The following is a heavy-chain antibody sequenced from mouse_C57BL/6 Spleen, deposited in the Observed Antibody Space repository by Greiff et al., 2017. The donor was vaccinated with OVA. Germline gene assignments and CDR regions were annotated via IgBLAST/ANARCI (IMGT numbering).Heavy chain of an antibody. CDR3: ARVGESGATKAWFAY. CDR2: IYPGDGDT. Sequence: VQLVESGPELVKPGASVKISCKASGYAFSSSWMNWVKQRPGKGLEWIGRIYPGDGDTNYNGKFKGKATLTADKSSSTAYMQLSSLTSEDSAVYFCARVGESGATKAWFAYWGQGTLVTVSA. V-gene: IGHV1-82*01. D-gene: IGHD1-3*01. CDR1: GYAFSSSW. J-gene: IGHJ3*01.